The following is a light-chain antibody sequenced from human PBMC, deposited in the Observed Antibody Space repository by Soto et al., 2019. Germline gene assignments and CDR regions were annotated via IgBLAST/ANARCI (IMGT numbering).Light chain of an antibody. CDR1: QGHKKY. J-gene: IGKJ3*01. CDR2: AAS. Sequence: DIQNNPSPTPLAASVRRQVTNTCPAGQGHKKYLAWYQQKPGKIPKLLIYAASTLQSGVPSRFSGSGSGTDFTLTISSLQPEDVATYYCQKYNSAPFTFGPGTKVDIK. CDR3: QKYNSAPFT. V-gene: IGKV1-27*01.